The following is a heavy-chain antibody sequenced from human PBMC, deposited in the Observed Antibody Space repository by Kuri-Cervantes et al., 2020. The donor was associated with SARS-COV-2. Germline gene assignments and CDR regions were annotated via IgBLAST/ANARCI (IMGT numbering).Heavy chain of an antibody. CDR1: GGSFSGYY. J-gene: IGHJ6*02. CDR3: ARGVVGYCTNGVCYRPYYYGMDV. D-gene: IGHD2-8*01. V-gene: IGHV4-34*01. CDR2: INHSGST. Sequence: SETLSLTCAVYGGSFSGYYWSWIRQPPGKGLEWIGEINHSGSTNYNPSLKSRVTISVDTSKNQCSLKLSSVTAADTAVYYCARGVVGYCTNGVCYRPYYYGMDVWGQGTTVTVSS.